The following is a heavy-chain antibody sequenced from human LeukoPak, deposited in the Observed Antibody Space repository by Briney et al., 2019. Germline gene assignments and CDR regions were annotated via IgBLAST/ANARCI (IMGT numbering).Heavy chain of an antibody. J-gene: IGHJ5*02. V-gene: IGHV1-8*01. CDR3: ARGTIFGVVMTYNWFDP. CDR1: GYTFTSYD. Sequence: ASVKVSCKASGYTFTSYDINWVRQATGQGLEWMGWMNPNSGNTGYAQKFQGRVAMTRNTSISTAYMELSSLRSEDTAVYYCARGTIFGVVMTYNWFDPWGQGTLVTVSS. D-gene: IGHD3-3*01. CDR2: MNPNSGNT.